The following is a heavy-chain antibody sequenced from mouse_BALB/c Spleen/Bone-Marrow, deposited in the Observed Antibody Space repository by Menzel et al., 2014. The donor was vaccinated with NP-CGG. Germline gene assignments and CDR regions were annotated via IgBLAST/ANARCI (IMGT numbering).Heavy chain of an antibody. D-gene: IGHD2-3*01. CDR2: INPSNGRT. Sequence: VQLQQSGAELVKPGASVKLSCKASGYTFTSYWIHWVKLRPGHSLEWIGEINPSNGRTNYNEKFKNKATLTVDKSSSTAYIQLSSLTSEDSAVYYCARYDGPAWFAYWGQGTLVTVS. J-gene: IGHJ3*01. CDR3: ARYDGPAWFAY. CDR1: GYTFTSYW. V-gene: IGHV1S81*02.